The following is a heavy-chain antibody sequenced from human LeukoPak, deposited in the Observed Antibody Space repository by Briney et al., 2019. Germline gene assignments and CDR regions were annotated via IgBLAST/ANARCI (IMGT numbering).Heavy chain of an antibody. CDR2: IWYDGSNK. J-gene: IGHJ6*02. D-gene: IGHD3-10*01. Sequence: GGCLRLACAASGFTFSSYGMHWVRQAPGKGLGWVAVIWYDGSNKYYADSVKGRFTISRDNFKNTLYLQMNSLRAEDTAVYYCARGWGYYYGSGSPNSMDVWGQGTTVTVSS. CDR1: GFTFSSYG. V-gene: IGHV3-33*01. CDR3: ARGWGYYYGSGSPNSMDV.